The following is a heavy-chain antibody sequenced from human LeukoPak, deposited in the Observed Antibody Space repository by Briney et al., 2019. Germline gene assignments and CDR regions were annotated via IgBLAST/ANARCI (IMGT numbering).Heavy chain of an antibody. Sequence: SETLSLTCTVSGVSISSGSYYWSCIRQPAGKGLEWIGRIYTSGSTHYNPSPKSRVTIYVDTYRHQFSLKLSSVTAADTAVYYCAREGYCSGGSCLYYYYYYMDVWGKGTTVTVSS. CDR2: IYTSGST. J-gene: IGHJ6*03. D-gene: IGHD2-15*01. CDR3: AREGYCSGGSCLYYYYYYMDV. V-gene: IGHV4-61*02. CDR1: GVSISSGSYY.